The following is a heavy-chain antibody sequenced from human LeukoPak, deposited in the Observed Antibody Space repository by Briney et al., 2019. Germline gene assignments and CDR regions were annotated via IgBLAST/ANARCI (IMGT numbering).Heavy chain of an antibody. D-gene: IGHD3-22*01. CDR2: ISAYNGNT. Sequence: GASVKVSCKASGYTFTSCGISWVRQAPRQGLEWMGWISAYNGNTNYAQKLQGRVTMTTDTSTSTAYMELRSLRSDDTAVYYCARDSGEYYYDSSGYYSPLLYWGQGTLVTVSS. CDR3: ARDSGEYYYDSSGYYSPLLY. V-gene: IGHV1-18*01. CDR1: GYTFTSCG. J-gene: IGHJ4*02.